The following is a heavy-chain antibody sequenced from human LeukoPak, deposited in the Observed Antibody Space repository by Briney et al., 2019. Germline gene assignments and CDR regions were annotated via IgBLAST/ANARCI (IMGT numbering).Heavy chain of an antibody. CDR3: AREHPLVRAPLRFLEWLPTPNYFGY. CDR1: GDSVSSNSAA. Sequence: SQTLSLTCAISGDSVSSNSAAWNWIRQSPSRGLEWLGRTYYRSKWYNDYAVSVKSRITINPDTSKNQFSLQLNSVTPEDTAVYYCAREHPLVRAPLRFLEWLPTPNYFGYWGQGTLVTVSS. CDR2: TYYRSKWYN. V-gene: IGHV6-1*01. J-gene: IGHJ4*02. D-gene: IGHD3-3*01.